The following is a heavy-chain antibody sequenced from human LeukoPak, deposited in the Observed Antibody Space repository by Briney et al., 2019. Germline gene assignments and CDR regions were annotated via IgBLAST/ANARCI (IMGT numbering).Heavy chain of an antibody. J-gene: IGHJ4*02. D-gene: IGHD1-26*01. CDR1: GFTFSTYS. CDR3: ARDRIVGATHFDS. CDR2: ISGSSSTI. V-gene: IGHV3-48*01. Sequence: GGSLRLSCAASGFTFSTYSMNWVRQAPGKGLEWLSFISGSSSTIYYADSVKGRFTISRDIAENSLYLQMNSLRAEDTAVYYCARDRIVGATHFDSWGQGTLVTVSS.